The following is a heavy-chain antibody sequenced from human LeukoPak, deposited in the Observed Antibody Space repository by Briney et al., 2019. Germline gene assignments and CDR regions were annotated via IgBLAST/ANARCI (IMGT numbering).Heavy chain of an antibody. CDR2: IYSGGST. Sequence: PGGSLRLSCAASGFTVSTNYMSWVRQAPGKGLEWVSVIYSGGSTYYADFVKGRFTISRDNFKNTLYLQMNSLRAEDTAVYYCAREDSSGWHYFDYWGQGTLVTVSS. V-gene: IGHV3-66*01. D-gene: IGHD6-19*01. CDR1: GFTVSTNY. J-gene: IGHJ4*02. CDR3: AREDSSGWHYFDY.